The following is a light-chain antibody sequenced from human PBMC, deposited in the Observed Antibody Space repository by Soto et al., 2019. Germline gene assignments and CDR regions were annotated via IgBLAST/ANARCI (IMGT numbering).Light chain of an antibody. CDR3: MLSYNAAGV. Sequence: QAVVTQEASVTVTPGGTVTLTCGSTTGAVTSGHYPYWFQQKPGQAPRTLIYDTVNRESWTPARFSGSLLGGKAALTLSGAHPEDEAEYFCMLSYNAAGVLGGGTKLTVL. CDR2: DTV. V-gene: IGLV7-46*01. CDR1: TGAVTSGHY. J-gene: IGLJ2*01.